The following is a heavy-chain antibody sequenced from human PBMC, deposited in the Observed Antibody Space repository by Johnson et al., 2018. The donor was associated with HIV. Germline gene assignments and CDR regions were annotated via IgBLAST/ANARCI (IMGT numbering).Heavy chain of an antibody. Sequence: QMLLVESGGGVVQPGRSLRLSCAASRFTFSSYGMHWVRQAPGKGLEWVAVISYDGGNKYYADSVKGRFPISRDNAKNSLYLQMNSLRAEDTAVYYCAKDVDSSRWWRAFDMWGQGTMVSVSS. CDR1: RFTFSSYG. D-gene: IGHD6-13*01. J-gene: IGHJ3*02. CDR2: ISYDGGNK. CDR3: AKDVDSSRWWRAFDM. V-gene: IGHV3-30*18.